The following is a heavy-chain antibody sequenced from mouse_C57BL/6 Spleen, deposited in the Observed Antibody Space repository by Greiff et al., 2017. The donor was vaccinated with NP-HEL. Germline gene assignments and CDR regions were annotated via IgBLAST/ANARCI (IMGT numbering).Heavy chain of an antibody. CDR3: ARGHYGSSPYWYFDV. Sequence: VQLQQSGPGLVKPSQSLSLTCSVTGYSITSGYYWNWIRQFPGNKLEWMGYISYDGSNNYNPSLKNRISITRDTSKNQFFLKLNSVTTEDTATYYCARGHYGSSPYWYFDVWGTGTTVTVSS. CDR2: ISYDGSN. V-gene: IGHV3-6*01. CDR1: GYSITSGYY. D-gene: IGHD1-1*01. J-gene: IGHJ1*03.